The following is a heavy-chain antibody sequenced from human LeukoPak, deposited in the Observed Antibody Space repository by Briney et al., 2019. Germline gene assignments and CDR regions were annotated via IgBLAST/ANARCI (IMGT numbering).Heavy chain of an antibody. J-gene: IGHJ4*02. Sequence: GESLKISCKGSGYNFTNYWIGWVRQMPGKGLEWMGIIYPGDSNTRYSPSFQGQVTISADKSISTAYLQWSSLRAPDTAMYFCARQESNWGSYWGQGTLVTVSS. CDR2: IYPGDSNT. V-gene: IGHV5-51*01. CDR1: GYNFTNYW. D-gene: IGHD3-16*01. CDR3: ARQESNWGSY.